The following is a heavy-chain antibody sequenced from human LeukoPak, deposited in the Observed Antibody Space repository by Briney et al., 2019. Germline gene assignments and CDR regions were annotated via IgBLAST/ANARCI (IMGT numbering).Heavy chain of an antibody. CDR3: AKGVVSPLDY. CDR1: GFTFSSYA. CDR2: ISYDGSNK. J-gene: IGHJ4*02. Sequence: GGSLRLSCAASGFTFSSYAMSWVRQAPGKGLEWVAVISYDGSNKYYADSVKGRFTISRDNSKNTLYLQMNSLRAEDTAVYYCAKGVVSPLDYWRQGTLVTVSS. V-gene: IGHV3-30*18. D-gene: IGHD3-22*01.